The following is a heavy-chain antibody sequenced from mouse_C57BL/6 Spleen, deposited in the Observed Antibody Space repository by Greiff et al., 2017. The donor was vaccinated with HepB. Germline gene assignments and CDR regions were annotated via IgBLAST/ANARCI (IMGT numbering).Heavy chain of an antibody. J-gene: IGHJ1*03. CDR2: IYPRDGST. CDR1: GYTFTSYD. D-gene: IGHD3-3*01. CDR3: SRDEGTRVYWYFDV. Sequence: VKLQESGPELVKPGASVKLSCKASGYTFTSYDINWVKQRPGQGLEWIGWIYPRDGSTKYNEKFKGKATLTVDTSSSTAYMELHSLTSEDSAVYFCSRDEGTRVYWYFDVWGTGTTVTVSS. V-gene: IGHV1-85*01.